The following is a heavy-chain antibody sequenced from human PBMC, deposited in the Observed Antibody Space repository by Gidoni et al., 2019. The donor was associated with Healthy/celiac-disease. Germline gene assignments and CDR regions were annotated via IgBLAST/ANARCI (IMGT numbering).Heavy chain of an antibody. V-gene: IGHV3-9*01. CDR2: ISWNSGSI. D-gene: IGHD5-18*01. CDR1: GFTFDDYA. J-gene: IGHJ3*02. CDR3: AKVEWIQLWLGAFDI. Sequence: EVQLVESGGGLVQPGRSLRLSCAASGFTFDDYARHWVRQAPGKGLEWVSGISWNSGSIGYADSVKGRFTISRDNAKNSLYLQMNSLRAEDTALYYCAKVEWIQLWLGAFDIWGQGTMVTVSS.